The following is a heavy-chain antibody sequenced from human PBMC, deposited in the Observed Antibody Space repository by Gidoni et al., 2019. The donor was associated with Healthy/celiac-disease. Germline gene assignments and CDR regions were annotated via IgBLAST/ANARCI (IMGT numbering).Heavy chain of an antibody. CDR2: IYPGDSDT. D-gene: IGHD2-15*01. CDR1: GYSFTSYW. Sequence: EVQLVQSGAAVKKPGESLKLSCKGSGYSFTSYWIGWVRQMPGKGLEWMGIIYPGDSDTRYSPSFQGQVTISADKSISTAYLQWSSLKAADTAMYYCARGYLTNVVVVAANDAFDIWGQGTMVTVSS. J-gene: IGHJ3*02. CDR3: ARGYLTNVVVVAANDAFDI. V-gene: IGHV5-51*01.